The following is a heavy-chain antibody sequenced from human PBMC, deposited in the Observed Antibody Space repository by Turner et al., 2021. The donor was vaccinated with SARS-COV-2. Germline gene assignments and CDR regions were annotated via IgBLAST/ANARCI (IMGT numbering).Heavy chain of an antibody. CDR3: ATAPPIAAAGRWFDP. V-gene: IGHV1-24*01. D-gene: IGHD6-13*01. J-gene: IGHJ5*02. CDR1: GYTLTELS. CDR2: FEPENGET. Sequence: HVQPVQSGAEAKKPGAAVELSCKVYGYTLTELSMHWVRQAPGKGLEWMGGFEPENGETIYAQKFQGRVTMTEDTSTDTAYMGLSGLRSEDTAVYYCATAPPIAAAGRWFDPWGQGTLVTVSS.